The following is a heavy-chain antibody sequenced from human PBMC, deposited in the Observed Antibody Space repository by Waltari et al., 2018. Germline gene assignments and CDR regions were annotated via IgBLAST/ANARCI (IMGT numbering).Heavy chain of an antibody. J-gene: IGHJ4*02. Sequence: QVQLVQSGAEVKKPGASVKVSCKASGYTFTSYYMHWVRQAPGQGLEWMGIINPSGGSTSYAQKFQGRVTMTRDTSTSTVYMELSSLRSEDTAVYYCARDSRGTTVGEASDYWGQGTLVTVSS. V-gene: IGHV1-46*01. CDR1: GYTFTSYY. CDR2: INPSGGST. CDR3: ARDSRGTTVGEASDY. D-gene: IGHD4-17*01.